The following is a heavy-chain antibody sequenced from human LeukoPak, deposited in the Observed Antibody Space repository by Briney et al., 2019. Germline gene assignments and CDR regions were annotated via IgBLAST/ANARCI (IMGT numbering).Heavy chain of an antibody. CDR2: IWYDGSNK. CDR1: GFTFSSYG. CDR3: TTEIVVVVAASWESLDY. Sequence: GGSLRLSCAASGFTFSSYGMHWVRQAPGKGLEWVAVIWYDGSNKYYADSVKGRFTISRDNSKNTLYLQMNSLKTEDTAVYYCTTEIVVVVAASWESLDYWGQGTLVTVSS. J-gene: IGHJ4*02. D-gene: IGHD2-15*01. V-gene: IGHV3-33*01.